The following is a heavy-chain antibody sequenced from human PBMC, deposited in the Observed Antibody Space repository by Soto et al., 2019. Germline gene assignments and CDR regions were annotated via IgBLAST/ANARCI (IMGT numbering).Heavy chain of an antibody. Sequence: QVQLVQSGAEVKKPGSSVKVSCKASGGTFSSYAISWVRQAPGQGLEWMGGIIPIFGKANYAQKFQGRVTITADESTSTAYMELSSLRSEDTAVYYCAESTSTMVRGVIPHFDYWGQGTLVTVSS. CDR3: AESTSTMVRGVIPHFDY. J-gene: IGHJ4*02. CDR1: GGTFSSYA. V-gene: IGHV1-69*01. D-gene: IGHD3-10*01. CDR2: IIPIFGKA.